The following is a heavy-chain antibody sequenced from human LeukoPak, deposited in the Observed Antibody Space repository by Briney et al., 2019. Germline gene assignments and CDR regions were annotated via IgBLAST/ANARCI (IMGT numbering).Heavy chain of an antibody. CDR2: ISYDGSNK. J-gene: IGHJ4*02. CDR1: GFAFTSYG. CDR3: AKQREGISWSPDY. V-gene: IGHV3-30*18. D-gene: IGHD6-13*01. Sequence: GGSLTLSCAASGFAFTSYGMHWVRQAPGKGLGWVAVISYDGSNKYYADSVKGRFTISRDNSKNTLYLQMNSLKAEDTAVYYCAKQREGISWSPDYWGQGTLVTVSS.